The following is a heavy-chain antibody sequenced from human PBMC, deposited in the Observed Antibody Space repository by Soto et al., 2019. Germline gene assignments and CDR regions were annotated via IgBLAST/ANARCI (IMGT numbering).Heavy chain of an antibody. J-gene: IGHJ3*02. CDR3: ARDQGDCSGCSCYYRSDAFDI. CDR2: IIPILGIA. Sequence: QVQLVQSGAEVKKPGSSVKVSCKASGGTFSSYTISWVRQAPGQGLEWMGRIIPILGIANYAQKFQGRVTITAYKSTSAAYMELSSLRCEEAAMYSFARDQGDCSGCSCYYRSDAFDIWGQGTMVTVSS. D-gene: IGHD2-15*01. CDR1: GGTFSSYT. V-gene: IGHV1-69*08.